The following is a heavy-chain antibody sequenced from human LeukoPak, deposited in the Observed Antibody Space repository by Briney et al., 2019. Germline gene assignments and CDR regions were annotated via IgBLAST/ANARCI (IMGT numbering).Heavy chain of an antibody. CDR1: GFIVSSNY. V-gene: IGHV3-53*01. Sequence: GGSLRLSCAASGFIVSSNYMSWVRQAPGKGLEWVSVIYSGDSTYYADSVKGRFTIFRDNSKNTLYLQMNSLRAEDTALYHCARNNGMDVWGQGTTVIVSS. CDR3: ARNNGMDV. CDR2: IYSGDST. J-gene: IGHJ6*02.